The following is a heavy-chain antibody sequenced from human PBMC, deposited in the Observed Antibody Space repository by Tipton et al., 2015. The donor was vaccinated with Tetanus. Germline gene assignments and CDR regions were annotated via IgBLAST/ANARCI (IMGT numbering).Heavy chain of an antibody. CDR3: AKDLRYLSSWHDS. CDR1: GFTFSIYG. J-gene: IGHJ5*01. CDR2: ISYDGSTE. D-gene: IGHD6-13*01. V-gene: IGHV3-30*18. Sequence: SLRLSCAASGFTFSIYGMYWVRQAPGKGLEWVAFISYDGSTEYYAKSVKGRFTISRDNSKHTLYPQMNSLGPEDTAVYYCAKDLRYLSSWHDSWGQGALVTVSS.